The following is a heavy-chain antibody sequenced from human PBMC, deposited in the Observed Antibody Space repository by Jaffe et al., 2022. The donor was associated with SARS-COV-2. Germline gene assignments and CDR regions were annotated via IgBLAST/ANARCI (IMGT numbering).Heavy chain of an antibody. CDR1: GFTFSSYW. D-gene: IGHD2-21*02. CDR2: INSDGSST. V-gene: IGHV3-74*01. J-gene: IGHJ4*02. CDR3: ASSPTAYCGGDCYSGLDY. Sequence: EVQLVESGGGLVQPGGSLRLSCAASGFTFSSYWMHWVRQAPGKGLVWVSRINSDGSSTSYADSVKGRFTISRDNAKNTLYLQMNSLRAEDTAVYYCASSPTAYCGGDCYSGLDYWGQGTLVTVSS.